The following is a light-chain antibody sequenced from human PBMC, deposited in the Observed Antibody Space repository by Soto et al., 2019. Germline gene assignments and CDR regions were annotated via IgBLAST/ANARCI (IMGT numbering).Light chain of an antibody. CDR2: STN. V-gene: IGLV8-61*01. CDR3: VLYMGSGIWV. CDR1: XXXVXTSYY. Sequence: QTVVTQEPSFSVSPGRTVTLTXXXXXXXVXTSYYPSWYQQTPGQAPRTLIHSTNTRSSGVPDRFSGSILGNKAALTITGAQADDESDYYCVLYMGSGIWVFGGGTKLTVL. J-gene: IGLJ3*02.